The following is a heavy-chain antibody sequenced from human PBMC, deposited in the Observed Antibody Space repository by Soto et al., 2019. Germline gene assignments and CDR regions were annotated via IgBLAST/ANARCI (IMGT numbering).Heavy chain of an antibody. V-gene: IGHV3-21*01. Sequence: GGSLRLSCAASGFTFSSYSMNWVRQAPGKGLEWVSSISSSSTYIYYADSVKGRFTISRDNAKNSLYLQMNSLRAEDTAVYYCARGSGGRRKWDWFDPWGQGTLVTVSS. CDR1: GFTFSSYS. CDR3: ARGSGGRRKWDWFDP. J-gene: IGHJ5*02. D-gene: IGHD2-15*01. CDR2: ISSSSTYI.